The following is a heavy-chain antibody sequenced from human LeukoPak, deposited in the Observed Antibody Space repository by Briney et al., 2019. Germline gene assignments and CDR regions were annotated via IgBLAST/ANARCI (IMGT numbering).Heavy chain of an antibody. J-gene: IGHJ4*02. CDR2: IYPGDSDT. Sequence: ESLQISCKGDGYSFASYWIGWVRQMPEKRLEWVGIIYPGDSDTRYSPSFQGQVTISADKSIRTAYLQWSSLKASATAMYYCARAQPSSGCSYWGQGTLVTVSS. CDR1: GYSFASYW. V-gene: IGHV5-51*01. D-gene: IGHD6-19*01. CDR3: ARAQPSSGCSY.